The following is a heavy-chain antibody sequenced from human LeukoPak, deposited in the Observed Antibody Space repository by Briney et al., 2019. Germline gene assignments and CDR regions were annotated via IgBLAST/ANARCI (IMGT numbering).Heavy chain of an antibody. J-gene: IGHJ4*02. V-gene: IGHV3-21*04. CDR2: ISSISSYV. CDR1: GLSFLSYS. CDR3: ARATVVSPNY. Sequence: GGSLRLTCAASGLSFLSYSMNWVRQAPGKGLEWVSSISSISSYVYYADSVKGRFTISRDNAKNSLYLQINSLRAEDTAVYYCARATVVSPNYWGQGTLVTVSS. D-gene: IGHD4-23*01.